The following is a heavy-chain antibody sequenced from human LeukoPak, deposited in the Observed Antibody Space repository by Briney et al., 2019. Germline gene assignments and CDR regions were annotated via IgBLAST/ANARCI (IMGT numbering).Heavy chain of an antibody. V-gene: IGHV3-74*01. Sequence: GGSLRLSCAASGFTFSSYWMHWVRQAPGKGLVWVSRINSDGGSTSYADSVKGRFTISRDNAKNTLYLQMNSLRAEDTAVYYCAKSGDLWLPTNRFDYWGQGTLVTVSS. CDR1: GFTFSSYW. CDR3: AKSGDLWLPTNRFDY. J-gene: IGHJ4*02. D-gene: IGHD5-18*01. CDR2: INSDGGST.